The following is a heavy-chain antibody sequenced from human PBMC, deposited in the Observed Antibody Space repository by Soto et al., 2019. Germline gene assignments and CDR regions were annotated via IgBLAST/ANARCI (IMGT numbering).Heavy chain of an antibody. CDR2: IDPSDSYT. J-gene: IGHJ6*02. CDR3: ARLDYYYYGMDV. CDR1: GDSFTNYG. Sequence: PWVSLKVPCKGSGDSFTNYGISRVRQMPGKGLEWMGRIDPSDSYTNYSPSFQGHVTISADKSISTAYLQWSSLKASDTAMYYCARLDYYYYGMDVWGQGTTVTVS. V-gene: IGHV5-10-1*01.